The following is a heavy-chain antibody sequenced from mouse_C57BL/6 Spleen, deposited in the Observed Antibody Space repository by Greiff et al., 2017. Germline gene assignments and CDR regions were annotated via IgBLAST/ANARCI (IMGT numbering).Heavy chain of an antibody. CDR3: ARHGDGSSYKYFDV. Sequence: VQLKESGPELVKPGASVKISCKASGYSFTGYYMNWVKQSPEKSLEWIGEINPSTGGTTYNQKFKAKATLTVDKSSSTAYMQLKSLTSEDTAVYNCARHGDGSSYKYFDVWGTETTGTVSS. CDR2: INPSTGGT. CDR1: GYSFTGYY. D-gene: IGHD1-1*01. J-gene: IGHJ1*03. V-gene: IGHV1-42*01.